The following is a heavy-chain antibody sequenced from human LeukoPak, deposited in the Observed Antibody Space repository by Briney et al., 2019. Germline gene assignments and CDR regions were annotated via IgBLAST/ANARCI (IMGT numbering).Heavy chain of an antibody. CDR3: ARRVIAVAATDY. D-gene: IGHD6-19*01. Sequence: PSETLSLTCTVSGGSISGSSYYWGWIRQPPGKGLEWIGSIYYSGSTYYNPSLKSRVTISVDTSKNQFSLKLSSVTAADTAVYYCARRVIAVAATDYWGQGTLVTVSS. CDR2: IYYSGST. CDR1: GGSISGSSYY. V-gene: IGHV4-39*01. J-gene: IGHJ4*02.